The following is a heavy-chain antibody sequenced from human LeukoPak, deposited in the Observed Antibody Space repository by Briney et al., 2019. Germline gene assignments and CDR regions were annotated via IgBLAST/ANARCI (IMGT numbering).Heavy chain of an antibody. J-gene: IGHJ3*02. CDR2: ISTSRSYI. CDR3: ARDGDYYGSGSYRDGFDI. Sequence: PGGSLRLSCAASGFTVSSNYMSWVRQAPGKGLEWVSSISTSRSYIYYADSVKGRFTISRDNAKNSLYLQMNSLRAEDTAVYYCARDGDYYGSGSYRDGFDIWGQGTMVTVSS. V-gene: IGHV3-21*01. CDR1: GFTVSSNY. D-gene: IGHD3-10*01.